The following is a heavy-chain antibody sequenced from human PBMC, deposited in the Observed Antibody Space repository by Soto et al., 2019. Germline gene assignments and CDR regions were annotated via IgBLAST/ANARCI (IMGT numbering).Heavy chain of an antibody. CDR2: ISSSGSTI. CDR1: GFTFSDYY. CDR3: AHSSTLTIYGMDV. J-gene: IGHJ6*02. V-gene: IGHV3-11*01. Sequence: GGSLRLSCAASGFTFSDYYMSWIRQAPGKGLEWVSYISSSGSTIYYADSVKGRFTISRDNAKNSLYLQMNSLRAEDTAVYYCAHSSTLTIYGMDVWGQGTTVTVSS. D-gene: IGHD2-2*01.